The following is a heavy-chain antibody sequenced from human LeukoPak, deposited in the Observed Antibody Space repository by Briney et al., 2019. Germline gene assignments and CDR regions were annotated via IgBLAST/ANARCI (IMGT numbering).Heavy chain of an antibody. CDR3: ARDVKPVVLQLGYYGMDV. V-gene: IGHV3-23*01. J-gene: IGHJ6*02. Sequence: PGGSLGLSCAASGFTFSSYAMTWVRQAPGKGLEWVSAISGSGGSTYYTDSVKGRFIISRDNSKNSLYLQMNSLRAEDTAVYYCARDVKPVVLQLGYYGMDVWGQGTTVTVSS. D-gene: IGHD5-24*01. CDR2: ISGSGGST. CDR1: GFTFSSYA.